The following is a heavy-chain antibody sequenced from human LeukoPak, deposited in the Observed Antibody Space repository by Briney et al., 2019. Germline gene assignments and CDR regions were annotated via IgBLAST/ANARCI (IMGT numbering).Heavy chain of an antibody. CDR3: AREVVVVVAATQVWFDP. CDR1: GYTFTSYG. J-gene: IGHJ5*02. Sequence: GASVKVSCKASGYTFTSYGISWVRQAPGQGLEWMGWISAYHINTNYAQKLQGRVTMTTDTSTSTAYMELRSLRSDDTAVYYCAREVVVVVAATQVWFDPWGQGTLVTVSS. V-gene: IGHV1-18*04. CDR2: ISAYHINT. D-gene: IGHD2-15*01.